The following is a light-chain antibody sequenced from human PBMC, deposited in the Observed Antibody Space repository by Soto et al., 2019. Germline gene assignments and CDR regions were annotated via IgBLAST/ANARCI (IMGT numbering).Light chain of an antibody. CDR1: QSISSW. J-gene: IGKJ4*01. V-gene: IGKV1-5*03. CDR2: KAS. Sequence: DIQMTQSPSTLSASVGDRVTITCRASQSISSWLAWYQQKPGTAPKLLIYKASSLESGVPSRFSGSGSGTEFTLTISSLQPDDFATYYCQQYNPFPLTFGGGTKVEIK. CDR3: QQYNPFPLT.